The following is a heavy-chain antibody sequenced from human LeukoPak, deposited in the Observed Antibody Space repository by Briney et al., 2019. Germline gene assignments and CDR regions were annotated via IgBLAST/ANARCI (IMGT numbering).Heavy chain of an antibody. D-gene: IGHD3-3*01. V-gene: IGHV3-21*01. Sequence: GGSLRLSFAASGFTFSSYSMNWVRQAPGKGLEWVSSISSSSSYIYYADSVKGRFTISRDNAKNSLYLQMNSLRAEDTAVYYCARDPSVYRDFWSGYTYFDYWGQGTLVTVSS. J-gene: IGHJ4*02. CDR3: ARDPSVYRDFWSGYTYFDY. CDR2: ISSSSSYI. CDR1: GFTFSSYS.